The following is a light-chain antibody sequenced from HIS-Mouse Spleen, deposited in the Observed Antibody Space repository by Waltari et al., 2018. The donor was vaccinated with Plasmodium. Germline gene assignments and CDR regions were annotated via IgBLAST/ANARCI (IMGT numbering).Light chain of an antibody. CDR2: KAS. V-gene: IGKV1-5*03. Sequence: DIQMTQSSSTPSASVGDRVTITCRASQSISSWLAWYQQKPGKAPKLLIYKASSIESGVPSRFSGSGSGTEFTLTISSLQPDDFATYYCQQYNSYSWTFGQGTKVEIK. J-gene: IGKJ1*01. CDR1: QSISSW. CDR3: QQYNSYSWT.